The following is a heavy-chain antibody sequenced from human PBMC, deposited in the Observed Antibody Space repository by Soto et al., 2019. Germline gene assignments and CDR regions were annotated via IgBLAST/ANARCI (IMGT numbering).Heavy chain of an antibody. CDR1: GFTFSDYY. CDR2: ISSSGSTI. J-gene: IGHJ6*03. Sequence: GGSLRLSCAASGFTFSDYYMSWIRQAPGKGLEWVSYISSSGSTIYYADSVKGRFTISRDNAKNSLYLQMNSLRAEDTAVYYCARAPRGVVLMVYVPYYYYYMDVWGKGTTVTVSS. D-gene: IGHD2-8*01. V-gene: IGHV3-11*01. CDR3: ARAPRGVVLMVYVPYYYYYMDV.